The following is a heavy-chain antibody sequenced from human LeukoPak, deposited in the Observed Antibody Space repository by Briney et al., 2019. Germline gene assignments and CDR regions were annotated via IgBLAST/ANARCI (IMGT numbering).Heavy chain of an antibody. D-gene: IGHD6-6*01. CDR3: AKDLGTRKSIAFAD. CDR2: ISSNNGYI. V-gene: IGHV3-21*01. J-gene: IGHJ4*02. CDR1: GFSFSSYR. Sequence: GGSLRLSCAASGFSFSSYRMNWVLQAPGKGLEWVASISSNNGYIYYADSVKGRFTISRDNGENSLHLQMNSLRAEDAAVYYCAKDLGTRKSIAFADWGQGTLVTVSS.